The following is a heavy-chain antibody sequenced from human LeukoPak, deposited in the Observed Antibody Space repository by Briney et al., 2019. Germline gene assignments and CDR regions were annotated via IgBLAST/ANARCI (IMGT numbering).Heavy chain of an antibody. CDR3: AREDGSGWPRYNWFDP. J-gene: IGHJ5*02. V-gene: IGHV4-38-2*02. D-gene: IGHD6-19*01. CDR1: GYSITPGYY. CDR2: MYHNSGAT. Sequence: SDTLSLICTVSGYSITPGYYLAWIRPPPGKGPEWIGSMYHNSGATFYSPSRKNQLNISVDTSKNQLSLKLSSVTAADTAVYYCAREDGSGWPRYNWFDPWGQGTLVTVSS.